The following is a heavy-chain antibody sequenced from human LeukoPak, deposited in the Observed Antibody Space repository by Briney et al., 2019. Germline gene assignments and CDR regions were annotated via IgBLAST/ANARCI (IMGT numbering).Heavy chain of an antibody. CDR1: GFTFNNYA. D-gene: IGHD6-19*01. J-gene: IGHJ3*02. Sequence: GGSLRLSCAASGFTFNNYAMHWVCQAPGKGLEWVVVISYDGSNKYYADSVKGRFTISRDNSKNTLYLQMNSLRPEDTAVYYCARDRGAVAGTSNDAFDIWGQGTMVTVSS. V-gene: IGHV3-30-3*01. CDR3: ARDRGAVAGTSNDAFDI. CDR2: ISYDGSNK.